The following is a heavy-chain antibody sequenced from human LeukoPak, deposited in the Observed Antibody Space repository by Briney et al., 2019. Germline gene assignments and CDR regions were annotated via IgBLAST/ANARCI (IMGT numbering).Heavy chain of an antibody. J-gene: IGHJ6*04. D-gene: IGHD2-15*01. CDR2: ISYDGSNK. Sequence: GSLRLSCAASGFTFSSYGMHWVRQAPGKGLEWVAVISYDGSNKYYADSVKGRFTICRDNSKNTLYLQMNSLRAEDTAVYYCAKDFLTDIVVVVDATSYGMDVWGKGTTVTVSS. V-gene: IGHV3-30*18. CDR3: AKDFLTDIVVVVDATSYGMDV. CDR1: GFTFSSYG.